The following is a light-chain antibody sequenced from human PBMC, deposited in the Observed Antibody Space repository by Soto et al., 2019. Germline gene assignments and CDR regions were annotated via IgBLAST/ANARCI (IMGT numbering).Light chain of an antibody. Sequence: DIQMTQSPSTLSASVGDRVTITCRASQSISSWLAWYQQKPGKAPKLLIYDASSLESVVPSRFSGSGSGTEFTLTISSLQPDDFATYYCQQYNSMGTFGPGTKVDIK. V-gene: IGKV1-5*01. CDR3: QQYNSMGT. J-gene: IGKJ3*01. CDR2: DAS. CDR1: QSISSW.